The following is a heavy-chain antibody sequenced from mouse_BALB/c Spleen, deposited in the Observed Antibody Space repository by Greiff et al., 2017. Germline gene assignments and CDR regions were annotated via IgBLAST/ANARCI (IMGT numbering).Heavy chain of an antibody. CDR1: GYAFTNYL. D-gene: IGHD1-1*01. V-gene: IGHV1-54*03. CDR2: INPGSGGT. Sequence: VKLMESGAELVRPGTSVKVSCKASGYAFTNYLIEWVKQRPGQGLEWIGVINPGSGGTNYNEKFKGKATLTADKSSSTAYMQLSSLTSDDSAVYFCARSDYYGSSYRVDYWGQGTTLTVSS. CDR3: ARSDYYGSSYRVDY. J-gene: IGHJ2*01.